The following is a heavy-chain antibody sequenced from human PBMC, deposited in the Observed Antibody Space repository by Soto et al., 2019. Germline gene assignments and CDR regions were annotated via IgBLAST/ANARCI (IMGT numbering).Heavy chain of an antibody. CDR1: GYTFTSYY. Sequence: ASVKVSCKASGYTFTSYYMHWVLQAPVQGLEWMGIINPSGGSTSYAQKFQGRVTMTRDTSTSTVYMELSSLRSEDTAVYYCARVGYYDSSVGDAFDIWGQGTMVTVSS. V-gene: IGHV1-46*01. J-gene: IGHJ3*02. CDR3: ARVGYYDSSVGDAFDI. D-gene: IGHD3-22*01. CDR2: INPSGGST.